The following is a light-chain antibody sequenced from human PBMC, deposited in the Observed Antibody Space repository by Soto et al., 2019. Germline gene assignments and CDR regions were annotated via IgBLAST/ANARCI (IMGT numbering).Light chain of an antibody. V-gene: IGKV3-11*01. CDR2: DAS. CDR3: QQRRNWPRT. Sequence: EIVLTQSPATLSLSPGERATLSCRASQSVSSYLAWYQQKPGQAPRLLIYDASNRATGIPARFSGSGSGTDFTLPISSLEPEDFAVYYCQQRRNWPRTFGQGTKVEIK. J-gene: IGKJ1*01. CDR1: QSVSSY.